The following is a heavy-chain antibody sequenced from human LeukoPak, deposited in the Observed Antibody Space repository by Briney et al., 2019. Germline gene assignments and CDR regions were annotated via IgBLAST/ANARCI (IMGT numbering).Heavy chain of an antibody. D-gene: IGHD6-13*01. CDR2: IGSLGTT. J-gene: IGHJ4*02. CDR1: GFTFSTYA. V-gene: IGHV3-23*01. CDR3: TKKYGSIPAFDS. Sequence: GGSLRLSCAASGFTFSTYAMSWVRQAPGKGLEWVSGIGSLGTTYYADSVKGRFTISRDTSKNTLFLQMNSLRAEDTAIYYCTKKYGSIPAFDSWGQGTLVTVSS.